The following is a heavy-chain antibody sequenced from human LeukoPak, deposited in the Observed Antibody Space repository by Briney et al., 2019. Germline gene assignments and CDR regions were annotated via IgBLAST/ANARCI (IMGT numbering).Heavy chain of an antibody. CDR1: GYTFTSYD. CDR2: MNPNSGNT. CDR3: ARDPYSGSYWADYYYYMDV. D-gene: IGHD1-26*01. J-gene: IGHJ6*03. V-gene: IGHV1-8*03. Sequence: ASVKVSCKASGYTFTSYDINWVRQATGQGLEWMGWMNPNSGNTGYAQKFQGRVTITRNTSISTAYMELSSLRSEDTAVYYCARDPYSGSYWADYYYYMDVWGKGTTVTISS.